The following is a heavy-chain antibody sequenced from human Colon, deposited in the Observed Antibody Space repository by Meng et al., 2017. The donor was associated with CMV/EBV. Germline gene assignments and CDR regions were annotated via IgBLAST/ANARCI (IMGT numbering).Heavy chain of an antibody. J-gene: IGHJ4*02. CDR3: AKPDSSGYYSMAY. D-gene: IGHD3-22*01. V-gene: IGHV3-30-3*01. CDR1: GFTFSSDA. Sequence: GESLKISCAASGFTFSSDAMHWVRQAPGKGLEWVAMISYDGSNNYYAESVQGRFTVSRDNSKNTLYLQMNSLRDEDTAVYYCAKPDSSGYYSMAYWGQRTLVTVSS. CDR2: ISYDGSNN.